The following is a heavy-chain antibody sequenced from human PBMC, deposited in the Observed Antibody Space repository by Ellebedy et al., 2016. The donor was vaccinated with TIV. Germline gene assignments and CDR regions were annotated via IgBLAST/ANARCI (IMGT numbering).Heavy chain of an antibody. CDR3: AADLRGEVAGPYFYYYAMDV. J-gene: IGHJ6*02. CDR2: IDNRGRPL. CDR1: GFPFRDHY. V-gene: IGHV3-11*04. D-gene: IGHD6-19*01. Sequence: GGSLRLSXAASGFPFRDHYMSWIRQTQGERMESVAYIDNRGRPLWYADSVKGRFTVSRDNARNSLYLQMNSLRAEDTAVYYCAADLRGEVAGPYFYYYAMDVWGQGTTITVSS.